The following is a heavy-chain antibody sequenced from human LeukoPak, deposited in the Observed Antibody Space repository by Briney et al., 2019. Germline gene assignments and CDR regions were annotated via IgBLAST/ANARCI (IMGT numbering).Heavy chain of an antibody. V-gene: IGHV4-30-2*01. J-gene: IGHJ4*02. CDR2: IYHSGST. CDR1: GGSISSGGYS. CDR3: ARAIGGNYYDSSGPPGY. Sequence: PSETLSLTCAVSGGSISSGGYSWSWIRQPPGKGLEWIGYIYHSGSTYYNPSLKSRVTISVDRSKNQFSLKLSSVTAADTAVYYCARAIGGNYYDSSGPPGYWGQGTLVTVSS. D-gene: IGHD3-22*01.